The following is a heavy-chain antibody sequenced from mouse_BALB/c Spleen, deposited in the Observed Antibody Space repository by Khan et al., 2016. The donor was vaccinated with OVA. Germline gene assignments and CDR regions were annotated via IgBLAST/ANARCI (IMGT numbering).Heavy chain of an antibody. Sequence: QVRLQQSGAELARPGASVKMSCKASGYTFTSYTIHWIKKRPGQGLEWIGYINPSNGYTNYNQKFKDKATLPTDKSSTTAYLQLSSLTSDDSAVNNCVRDGAYHRNDGWFAYWGQGTLVTVSA. CDR2: INPSNGYT. CDR3: VRDGAYHRNDGWFAY. CDR1: GYTFTSYT. D-gene: IGHD2-14*01. J-gene: IGHJ3*01. V-gene: IGHV1-4*01.